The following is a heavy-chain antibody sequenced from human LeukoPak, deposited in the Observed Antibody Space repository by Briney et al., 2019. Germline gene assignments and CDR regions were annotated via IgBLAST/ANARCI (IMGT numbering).Heavy chain of an antibody. V-gene: IGHV3-23*01. CDR2: ISGSGGST. CDR1: GFTFSSYA. Sequence: GGSLRLSCAASGFTFSSYAMSWVRQAPGKGLEWVSAISGSGGSTYYADSVKGRFTISRDNSKNTLYLQMNSLRAEDTAVYYCASDIVVVVADSHAFDIWGQGTMVTVSS. J-gene: IGHJ3*02. D-gene: IGHD2-15*01. CDR3: ASDIVVVVADSHAFDI.